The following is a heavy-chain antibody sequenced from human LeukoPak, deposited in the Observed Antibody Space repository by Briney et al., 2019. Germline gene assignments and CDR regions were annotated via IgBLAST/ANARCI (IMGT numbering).Heavy chain of an antibody. CDR1: GGSIRSYS. CDR2: IYDSGNT. J-gene: IGHJ6*02. CDR3: ARLRYSTSYYYHGMDV. V-gene: IGHV4-59*01. Sequence: SETLSLTCTASGGSIRSYSWSWIRQPPGKGLEWIGYIYDSGNTNYNPSLKSRVTMSVDTSRDQFSLKVSSVTAADTAVYYCARLRYSTSYYYHGMDVWGQGTTVTVSS. D-gene: IGHD3-9*01.